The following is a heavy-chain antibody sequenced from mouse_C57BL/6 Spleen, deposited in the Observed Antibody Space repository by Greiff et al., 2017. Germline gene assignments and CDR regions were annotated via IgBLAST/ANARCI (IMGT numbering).Heavy chain of an antibody. CDR3: ARSGTFLDGPYYAMDY. D-gene: IGHD2-3*01. Sequence: QVQLQQPGAELVKPGASVKLSCKASGYTFTSYWMHWVKQRPGRGLEGIGRIDPNSGGTKYNEKFKSKATLTGDKPSSTAYMQLSSLTSEDSAVYYGARSGTFLDGPYYAMDYWGQGTSVTVSS. V-gene: IGHV1-72*01. CDR2: IDPNSGGT. CDR1: GYTFTSYW. J-gene: IGHJ4*01.